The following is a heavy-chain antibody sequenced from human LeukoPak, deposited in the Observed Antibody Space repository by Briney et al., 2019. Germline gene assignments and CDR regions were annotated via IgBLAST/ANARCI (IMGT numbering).Heavy chain of an antibody. CDR2: IYHSGST. Sequence: PSETLSLTCAVSGYSISSGYYWGWIRQPPGKGLEWIGSIYHSGSTYYNPSLKSRVTISVDTSKNQFSLKLSSVTAADTAVYYCARGGEIYYYYYYGMYVWGKGTTVTVSS. J-gene: IGHJ6*04. CDR3: ARGGEIYYYYYYGMYV. D-gene: IGHD3-10*01. V-gene: IGHV4-38-2*01. CDR1: GYSISSGYY.